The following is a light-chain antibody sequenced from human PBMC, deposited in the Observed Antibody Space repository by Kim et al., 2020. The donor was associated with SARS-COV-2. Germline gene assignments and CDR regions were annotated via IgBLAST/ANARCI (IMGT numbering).Light chain of an antibody. CDR3: SSYAGSSNWV. CDR2: EVN. Sequence: QSALTQPPSASGSPRQSVTISCTGTNSDVGGNNYVSWYQQHPGKAPKLMIYEVNKRPSGVPDRFSGSKSGNTASLTVSGLQAEDEADYYCSSYAGSSNWVFGGGTQLTVL. J-gene: IGLJ3*02. V-gene: IGLV2-8*01. CDR1: NSDVGGNNY.